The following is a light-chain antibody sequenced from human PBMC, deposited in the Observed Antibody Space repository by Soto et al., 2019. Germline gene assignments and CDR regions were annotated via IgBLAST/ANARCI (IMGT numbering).Light chain of an antibody. CDR2: LNSDGSH. Sequence: QPVLTQSPSASASLGASVKLTCTLSSGHSSYAIAWHQQQPEKGPRYLMKLNSDGSHNKGDGIPDRFSGSSSGAERYLTISSLPSEDDAEYYSQTWGTGIHVVFGGGTKVTVL. CDR3: QTWGTGIHVV. J-gene: IGLJ2*01. CDR1: SGHSSYA. V-gene: IGLV4-69*01.